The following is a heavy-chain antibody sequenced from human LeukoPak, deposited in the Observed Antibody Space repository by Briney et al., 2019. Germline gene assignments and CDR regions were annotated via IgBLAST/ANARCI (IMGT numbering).Heavy chain of an antibody. CDR1: GGSISSGDYY. J-gene: IGHJ4*02. D-gene: IGHD3-22*01. V-gene: IGHV4-30-4*01. CDR3: ASGITMIVVY. Sequence: SETQSLTCTVSGGSISSGDYYWSWIRQPPGKGLEWIGYIYYSGSTYYNPSLKSRVTIPVDTSKNQFSLKLSSVTAADTAVYYCASGITMIVVYWGQGTLVTVSS. CDR2: IYYSGST.